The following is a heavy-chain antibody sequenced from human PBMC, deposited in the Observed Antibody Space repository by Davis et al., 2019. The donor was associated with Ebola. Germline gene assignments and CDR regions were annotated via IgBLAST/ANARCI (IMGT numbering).Heavy chain of an antibody. CDR2: ISSSSSYI. Sequence: ETLSLTCAVSGGSISSSNWWSWVRQAPGKGLEWVSSISSSSSYIYYADSVKGRFTISRDNAKNSLYLQMNSLRAEDTAVYYCASSSIAARPGYYYGMDVWGQGTTVTVSS. J-gene: IGHJ6*02. V-gene: IGHV3-21*01. CDR1: GGSISSSN. CDR3: ASSSIAARPGYYYGMDV. D-gene: IGHD6-6*01.